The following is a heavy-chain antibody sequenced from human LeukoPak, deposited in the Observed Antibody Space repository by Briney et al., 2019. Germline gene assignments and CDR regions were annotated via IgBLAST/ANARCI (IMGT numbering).Heavy chain of an antibody. CDR3: ARDEGRFLEWLLGGYYFDY. V-gene: IGHV1-18*01. CDR2: ISAYNGNT. J-gene: IGHJ4*02. D-gene: IGHD3-3*01. Sequence: ASVKVSCKASGYTFTSYGISWVRQAPGQGLEWMGWISAYNGNTNYAQKLQGRVTMTTDTSTSTAYKELRSLRSDDTAVYYCARDEGRFLEWLLGGYYFDYWGQGTLVTVSS. CDR1: GYTFTSYG.